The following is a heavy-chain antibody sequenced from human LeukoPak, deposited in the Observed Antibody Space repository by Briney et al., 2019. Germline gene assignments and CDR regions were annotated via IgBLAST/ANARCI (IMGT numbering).Heavy chain of an antibody. CDR1: GFTFSSYA. CDR3: AKVRVYGDYYFDY. Sequence: GGSLRLSCAASGFTFSSYAMSWVRQAPGKGLEWVSAISGSGGSTYYADSVKGRFTISRDNSKNTLYLQMNSLRAEDTAVYYCAKVRVYGDYYFDYWGQETLVTVSS. CDR2: ISGSGGST. J-gene: IGHJ4*02. V-gene: IGHV3-23*01. D-gene: IGHD4-17*01.